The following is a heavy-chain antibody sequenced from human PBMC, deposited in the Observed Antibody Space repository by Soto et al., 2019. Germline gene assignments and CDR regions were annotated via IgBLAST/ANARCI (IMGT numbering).Heavy chain of an antibody. V-gene: IGHV1-58*01. CDR1: GFGFVTCA. D-gene: IGHD2-21*02. CDR3: AADPYCGGDCYFAY. J-gene: IGHJ4*02. Sequence: GASVKVSCEACGFGFVTCAGQWVRQARGQGLEWIGWIVVGSGNTNYAQKFQERVTITRDMSTNTAYMELTSLRSEDTAVYYCAADPYCGGDCYFAYWGQGIMVTVSS. CDR2: IVVGSGNT.